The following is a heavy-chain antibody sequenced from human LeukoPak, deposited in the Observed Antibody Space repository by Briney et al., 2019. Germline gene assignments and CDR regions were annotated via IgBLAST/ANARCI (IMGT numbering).Heavy chain of an antibody. CDR1: GFTFSSYR. CDR3: ARGDYDILTGCYYFDY. Sequence: GGSLRLSCAASGFTFSSYRMSWVRQAPGKGLEWVSSISSSSSYIYYADSVKGRFTISRDNANNSLFLQMTSLRAEDTAVYYCARGDYDILTGCYYFDYWGQGTLVTVSS. CDR2: ISSSSSYI. V-gene: IGHV3-21*01. D-gene: IGHD3-9*01. J-gene: IGHJ4*02.